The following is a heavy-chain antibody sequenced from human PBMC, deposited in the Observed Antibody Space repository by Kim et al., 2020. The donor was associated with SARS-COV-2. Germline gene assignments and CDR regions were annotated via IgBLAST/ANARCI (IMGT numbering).Heavy chain of an antibody. CDR1: GFTFSDYA. D-gene: IGHD3-9*01. J-gene: IGHJ5*02. V-gene: IGHV3-23*01. CDR2: IDGNGISS. Sequence: GGSLRLSCAVSGFTFSDYAMSWVRQVPGKGLEWVSIIDGNGISSYYADSVKGRFIISRDNSKNILYLQMSSLRAEDTAIYYCAKDRHYDILIGPLFDPWG. CDR3: AKDRHYDILIGPLFDP.